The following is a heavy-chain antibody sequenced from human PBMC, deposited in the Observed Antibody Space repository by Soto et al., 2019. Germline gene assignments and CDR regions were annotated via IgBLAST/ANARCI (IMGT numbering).Heavy chain of an antibody. CDR2: IYHSGST. D-gene: IGHD3-10*01. Sequence: SETLSLTCAVSGYSISSGYYWGWIRQPPGKGLEWIGSIYHSGSTYYNPSLKSRVTISVDTSKNQFSLRLSSVTAADTAVHYCARVGSGDFGHFDYWGQGTLGTVAS. V-gene: IGHV4-38-2*01. CDR1: GYSISSGYY. J-gene: IGHJ4*02. CDR3: ARVGSGDFGHFDY.